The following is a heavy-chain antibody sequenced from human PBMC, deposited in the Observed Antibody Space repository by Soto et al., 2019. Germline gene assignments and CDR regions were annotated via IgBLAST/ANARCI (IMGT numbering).Heavy chain of an antibody. CDR3: ARPDCSGGSCYGGFYYYYGMDV. CDR1: GYTLTELS. J-gene: IGHJ6*02. V-gene: IGHV1-24*01. CDR2: FDPEDGET. Sequence: ASVKVSCKFSGYTLTELSMHWVRQAPGKGLEWMGGFDPEDGETIYAQKFQGRVTMTEDTSTDTAYMELSSLRSEDTAVYYCARPDCSGGSCYGGFYYYYGMDVWGQGTTVTVSS. D-gene: IGHD2-15*01.